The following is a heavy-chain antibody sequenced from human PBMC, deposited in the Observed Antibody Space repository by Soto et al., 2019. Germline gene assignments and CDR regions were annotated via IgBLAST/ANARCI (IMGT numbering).Heavy chain of an antibody. V-gene: IGHV3-30*18. Sequence: LRLSCAGSGFTFRWFGMNWVRKAPGKGLEWVARISNEGSNEYYVDSVKGRFTISRDNSKNTRYLQMDSLRAEDTAVYYCAKGEVRGIIPSYFDYWGLGTLVTVSS. CDR3: AKGEVRGIIPSYFDY. J-gene: IGHJ4*02. D-gene: IGHD3-10*01. CDR2: ISNEGSNE. CDR1: GFTFRWFG.